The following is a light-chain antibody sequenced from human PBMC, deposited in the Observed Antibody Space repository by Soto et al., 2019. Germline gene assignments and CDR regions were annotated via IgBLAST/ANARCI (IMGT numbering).Light chain of an antibody. V-gene: IGKV4-1*01. CDR1: QSVLYSSNNKNY. CDR3: QQCYITPLT. CDR2: WAS. Sequence: DIVMTQSPDSLAVSLGERATINCKSSQSVLYSSNNKNYLAWYQQKPGQPPKLLIYWASTREPGVPDRFSGSGSGTDFTLTISSLQAEDVAVYYCQQCYITPLTFGPGTKVDIK. J-gene: IGKJ3*01.